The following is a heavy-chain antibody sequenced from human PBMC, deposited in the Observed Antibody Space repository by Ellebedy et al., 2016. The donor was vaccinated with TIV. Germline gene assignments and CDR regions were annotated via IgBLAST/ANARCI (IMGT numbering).Heavy chain of an antibody. CDR3: ARGGDGYIHY. D-gene: IGHD5-24*01. CDR1: GGSISSGDSY. CDR2: IYYSGNT. J-gene: IGHJ4*02. V-gene: IGHV4-30-4*01. Sequence: MPSETLSLTCTVSGGSISSGDSYWSWIRQPPGKGLEWIGYIYYSGNTYHNPSLKSRVTISVDTSKNQFSLKLSSVTAADTAVYYCARGGDGYIHYWGQGTLVTVSS.